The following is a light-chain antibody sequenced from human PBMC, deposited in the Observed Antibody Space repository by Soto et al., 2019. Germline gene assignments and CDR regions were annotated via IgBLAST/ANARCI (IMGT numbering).Light chain of an antibody. CDR3: QQYNNWPPWT. CDR2: GAS. V-gene: IGKV3-15*01. CDR1: QSVSSN. J-gene: IGKJ1*01. Sequence: IVMTQSPATLCVTPWERDAVSCRASQSVSSNLAWYQQKPGQAPRLLIYGASTRATGIPARFSGSGSGTEFTLTISSLQSEDFAVYYCQQYNNWPPWTFGQGTKVDIK.